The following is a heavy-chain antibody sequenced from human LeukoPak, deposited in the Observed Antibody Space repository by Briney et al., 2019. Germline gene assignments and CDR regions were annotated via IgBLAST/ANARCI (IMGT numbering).Heavy chain of an antibody. CDR3: AKDAVGATAYYFDY. CDR2: ISSSGDT. CDR1: GFTFSSYA. V-gene: IGHV3-23*01. D-gene: IGHD1-26*01. J-gene: IGHJ4*02. Sequence: GGSLRLSCAASGFTFSSYAMSWVRQAPGKGLEWVSAISSSGDTYYAGSVRGRFTISRDNSKNTLYLQMNSLRAEDTAVYYCAKDAVGATAYYFDYWGQGTLVTVSS.